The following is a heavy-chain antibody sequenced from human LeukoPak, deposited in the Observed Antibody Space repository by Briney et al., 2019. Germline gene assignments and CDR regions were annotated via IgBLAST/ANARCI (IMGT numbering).Heavy chain of an antibody. Sequence: PGGSLRLSCAASGFTFSSYAMSWVRQAPGKGLEWVAVISYDGSNKYYADSVKGRFTISRDNSKNTLYLQMNSLRAEDTAVYYCAKGRTRGDYGDQGDYWGQGTLVTVSS. D-gene: IGHD4-17*01. CDR1: GFTFSSYA. V-gene: IGHV3-30-3*01. CDR2: ISYDGSNK. J-gene: IGHJ4*02. CDR3: AKGRTRGDYGDQGDY.